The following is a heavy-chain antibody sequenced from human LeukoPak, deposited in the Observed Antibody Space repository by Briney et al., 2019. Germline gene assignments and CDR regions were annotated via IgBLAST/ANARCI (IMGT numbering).Heavy chain of an antibody. V-gene: IGHV3-23*01. D-gene: IGHD6-19*01. Sequence: GGSLRLSCAASGFTFSNYAMSWVRQAPGKGLEWVSTLSGSGGSPYYTDSVKGRFTISRDNSKNTLDLQMNSLRAEDTALYYCAKDISVAGNGNFDYWGQGTLVTVSS. J-gene: IGHJ4*02. CDR2: LSGSGGSP. CDR3: AKDISVAGNGNFDY. CDR1: GFTFSNYA.